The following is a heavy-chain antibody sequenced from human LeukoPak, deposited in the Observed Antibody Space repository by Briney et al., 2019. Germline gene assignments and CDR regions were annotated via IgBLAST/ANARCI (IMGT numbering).Heavy chain of an antibody. CDR3: ATDNSYGSGSYYT. CDR2: MYSSGST. Sequence: SETLSLTCTVSGGSISTSRHYWGWIRRPPGKGLEWIGNMYSSGSTYYNPSLKSRVTISVDTSKNQFSLKLSPVTAADTAVYYCATDNSYGSGSYYTWGQGTLVTVSS. V-gene: IGHV4-39*07. J-gene: IGHJ4*02. CDR1: GGSISTSRHY. D-gene: IGHD3-10*01.